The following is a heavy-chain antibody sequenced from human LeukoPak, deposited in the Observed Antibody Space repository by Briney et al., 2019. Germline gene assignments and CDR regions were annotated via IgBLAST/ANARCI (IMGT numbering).Heavy chain of an antibody. CDR2: IIPIFGTA. CDR3: ARIPSASGLQLFDP. D-gene: IGHD5-18*01. J-gene: IGHJ5*02. CDR1: GGTFSSYA. Sequence: SVKVSCKASGGTFSSYAISWMRQAPGQGLEWMGGIIPIFGTANYAQKFQGRVTITTDESTSTAYMELSSLRSEDTAVYYCARIPSASGLQLFDPWGQGTLVTVSS. V-gene: IGHV1-69*05.